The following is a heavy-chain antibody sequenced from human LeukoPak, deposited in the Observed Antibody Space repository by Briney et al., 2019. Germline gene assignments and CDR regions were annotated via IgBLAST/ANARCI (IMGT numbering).Heavy chain of an antibody. CDR3: ASSGSYSPLDY. CDR2: ISSSSSYI. Sequence: PGGSLRLSCAASGFTFSSYSMNWVRQAPGKGLEWVSSISSSSSYIYYADSVKGRFTISRDNAKNSLYLQMNSLKTEDTAVYYCASSGSYSPLDYWGQGTLVTVSS. J-gene: IGHJ4*02. CDR1: GFTFSSYS. D-gene: IGHD1-26*01. V-gene: IGHV3-21*04.